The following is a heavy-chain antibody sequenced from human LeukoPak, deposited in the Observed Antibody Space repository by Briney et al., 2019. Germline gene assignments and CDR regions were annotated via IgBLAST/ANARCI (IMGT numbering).Heavy chain of an antibody. CDR2: ISSSNTYT. V-gene: IGHV3-11*05. CDR1: GFTFSDYY. Sequence: GGSLRLSCAASGFTFSDYYMSWIRQAPGKGLEWVSYISSSNTYTNYADSVKGRFTISRDNAKNSLYLRMNSLRAEDTAVYYCARDSRFGESAYDAFDIWGQGTMVTVSS. D-gene: IGHD3-10*01. J-gene: IGHJ3*02. CDR3: ARDSRFGESAYDAFDI.